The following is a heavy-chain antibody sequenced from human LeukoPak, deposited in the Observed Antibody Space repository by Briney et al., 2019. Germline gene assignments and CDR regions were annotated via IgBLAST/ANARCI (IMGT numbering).Heavy chain of an antibody. CDR3: ARHAYYDFWSGAKFDS. Sequence: SVKVSCKASGGTLSDYAISWVRQAPGQGLEWMGGIIPRFGTTNYAQRFQGRVTITADESSSTVYMELNSLRSADTAVFYCARHAYYDFWSGAKFDSWGQGILVTVSS. J-gene: IGHJ4*02. D-gene: IGHD3-3*01. CDR2: IIPRFGTT. CDR1: GGTLSDYA. V-gene: IGHV1-69*13.